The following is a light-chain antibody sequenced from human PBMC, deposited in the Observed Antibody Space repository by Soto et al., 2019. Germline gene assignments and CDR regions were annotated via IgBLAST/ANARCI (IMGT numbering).Light chain of an antibody. CDR2: GAS. Sequence: EIVLTQSPGTLSLSPGERATLSCGASQSFTSNYLAWYQQKPSQAPRLLIYGASTRATGIPDRFSGSGSGTDFTLTISRLEPEDFAVYYCHQYGSSPRTFGQGTKVDIK. CDR1: QSFTSNY. CDR3: HQYGSSPRT. J-gene: IGKJ1*01. V-gene: IGKV3-20*01.